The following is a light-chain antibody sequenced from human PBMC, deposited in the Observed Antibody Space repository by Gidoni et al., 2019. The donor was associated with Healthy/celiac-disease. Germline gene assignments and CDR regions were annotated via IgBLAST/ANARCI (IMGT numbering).Light chain of an antibody. CDR1: SVSIASNY. CDR3: QSYDSSNQGV. V-gene: IGLV6-57*01. J-gene: IGLJ3*02. CDR2: EDN. Sequence: NFMLTQPHSVSESPGKTVTISCTRSSVSIASNYVQWYQQRPGSSPTTVIYEDNQRPSGVPARFSGSIDSSSNSASLTISGLKTEDEADYYCQSYDSSNQGVFGGGTKLTVL.